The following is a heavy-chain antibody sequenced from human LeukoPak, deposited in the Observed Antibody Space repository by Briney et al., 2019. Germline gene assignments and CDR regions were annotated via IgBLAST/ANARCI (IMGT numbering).Heavy chain of an antibody. CDR2: ISYDGSNK. V-gene: IGHV3-30*18. CDR3: AKVGIAAADFDY. J-gene: IGHJ4*02. Sequence: PGMSLRLSCAASGFTFSSYGMHWVRQAPGKGLEWVAVISYDGSNKYYADSVKGRFTISRDNSKNTLYLQMNSLRAEDTAVYYCAKVGIAAADFDYWGQGTLVTVSS. CDR1: GFTFSSYG. D-gene: IGHD6-13*01.